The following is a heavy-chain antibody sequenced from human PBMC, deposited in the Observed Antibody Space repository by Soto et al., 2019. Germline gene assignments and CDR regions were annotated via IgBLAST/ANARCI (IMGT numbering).Heavy chain of an antibody. CDR3: ARDSPQYCSGGSCYSIKTHYYYYMDV. V-gene: IGHV1-18*01. CDR1: GYTFTSYG. D-gene: IGHD2-15*01. Sequence: ASVNVSCKASGYTFTSYGISWVRQAPGQGLEWMGWISAYNGNTNYAQKLQGRVTMTTDTSTSTAYMELRSLRSDDTAVYYCARDSPQYCSGGSCYSIKTHYYYYMDVWGKGTTVTVSS. J-gene: IGHJ6*03. CDR2: ISAYNGNT.